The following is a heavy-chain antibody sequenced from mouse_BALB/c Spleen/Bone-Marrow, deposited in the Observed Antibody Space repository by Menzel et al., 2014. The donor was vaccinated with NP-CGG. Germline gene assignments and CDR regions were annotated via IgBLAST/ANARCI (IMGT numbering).Heavy chain of an antibody. J-gene: IGHJ4*01. CDR3: ARSGKVRNAMDY. CDR2: ISGYYGDA. D-gene: IGHD2-14*01. Sequence: QVQLKQSGAELVRPGASVKISCKGSGYTFTDYAIHWVKQSHAKSLEWIGLISGYYGDAIYNQKFKGKATMTVDKSSRTAYMDLARLTSEDSAIYYCARSGKVRNAMDYWGQGTSVTVSS. CDR1: GYTFTDYA. V-gene: IGHV1-67*01.